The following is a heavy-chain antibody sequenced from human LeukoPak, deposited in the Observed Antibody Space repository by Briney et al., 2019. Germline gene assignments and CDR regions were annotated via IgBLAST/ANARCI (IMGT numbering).Heavy chain of an antibody. Sequence: SVKVSCKASGGTFSSYAISWVRQAPGQGLEWMGGIIPIFGTANYAQKFQGRVTITADESTSTAYMELSSLRSEDTAVYYCARGIFNYYDSSGRFPFGYYYYYMDVWGKGTTVTISS. D-gene: IGHD3-22*01. V-gene: IGHV1-69*13. J-gene: IGHJ6*03. CDR1: GGTFSSYA. CDR2: IIPIFGTA. CDR3: ARGIFNYYDSSGRFPFGYYYYYMDV.